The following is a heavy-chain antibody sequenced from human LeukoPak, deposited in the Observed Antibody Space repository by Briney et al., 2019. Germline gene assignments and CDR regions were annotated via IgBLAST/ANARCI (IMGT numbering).Heavy chain of an antibody. V-gene: IGHV3-48*03. CDR3: ARGWDSGSHFDY. Sequence: PGGSPRLSCVASGITFSNYEMNWVRQTPGKGLEWVSFINGRGRSTSYADSVKGRFTISRDNAKNSLYLQMSSLRAEDTAVYYCARGWDSGSHFDYWGQGTLVTVSS. J-gene: IGHJ4*02. CDR2: INGRGRST. D-gene: IGHD1-26*01. CDR1: GITFSNYE.